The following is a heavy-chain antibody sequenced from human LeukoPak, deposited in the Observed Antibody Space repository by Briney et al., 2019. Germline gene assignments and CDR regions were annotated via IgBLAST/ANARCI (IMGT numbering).Heavy chain of an antibody. V-gene: IGHV3-7*01. Sequence: GGSLRLSCAASGSTFSRYWMSWVRQTPEKGLEWVANIKQDGCEKNYVDSVKGRFTISRDNAKNSLYLQMNSLRAEDTAVYYCASAAGWELGYWGQGTLVTVSS. J-gene: IGHJ4*02. CDR3: ASAAGWELGY. CDR1: GSTFSRYW. D-gene: IGHD3-10*01. CDR2: IKQDGCEK.